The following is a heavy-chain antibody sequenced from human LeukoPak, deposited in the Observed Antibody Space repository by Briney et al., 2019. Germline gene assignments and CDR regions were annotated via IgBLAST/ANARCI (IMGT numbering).Heavy chain of an antibody. J-gene: IGHJ4*02. Sequence: SETLSLTCAVSGYSISSGYYWGWIRQPPGKGLEWIGSIYHSGSTYYNPSLKSRVTISVDTSKNQFSLKLSSVTAADTAVYYCARMGARLWFRESTTTDYWGQGTLVTVSS. CDR3: ARMGARLWFRESTTTDY. V-gene: IGHV4-38-2*01. D-gene: IGHD3-10*01. CDR1: GYSISSGYY. CDR2: IYHSGST.